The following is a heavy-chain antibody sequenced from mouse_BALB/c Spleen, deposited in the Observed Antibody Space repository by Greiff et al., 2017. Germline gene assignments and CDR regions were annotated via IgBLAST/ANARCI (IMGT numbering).Heavy chain of an antibody. CDR3: TRGNGSSY. V-gene: IGHV6-6*02. Sequence: EVKLEESGGGLVQPGGSMKLSCVASGFTFSSYWMSWVRQSPEKGLEWVAEIRLKSDNYATHYAESVKGKFTISRDDSKSRLYLQMNSLRAEDTGIYYCTRGNGSSYWGQGTTLTVSS. J-gene: IGHJ2*01. CDR1: GFTFSSYW. D-gene: IGHD1-1*01. CDR2: IRLKSDNYAT.